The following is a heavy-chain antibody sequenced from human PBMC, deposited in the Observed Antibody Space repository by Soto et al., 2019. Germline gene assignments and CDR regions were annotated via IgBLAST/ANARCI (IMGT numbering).Heavy chain of an antibody. Sequence: QVRLQESGPGLVKPSRILSLTCTVSGGSISSAAYYWSWIRQHPGKGLEWIGYVSHSGSTYYNLSLKSRVIISVDTSKNQFSLSLTSVTAADTAVYYCAREYTYGSNFFDCWGQGALVTVSS. D-gene: IGHD5-18*01. CDR1: GGSISSAAYY. V-gene: IGHV4-31*03. CDR2: VSHSGST. CDR3: AREYTYGSNFFDC. J-gene: IGHJ4*02.